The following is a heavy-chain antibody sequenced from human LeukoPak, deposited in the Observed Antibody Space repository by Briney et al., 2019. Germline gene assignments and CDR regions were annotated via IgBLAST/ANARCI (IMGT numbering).Heavy chain of an antibody. D-gene: IGHD1-1*01. CDR3: ARVRGGDWNDAYYFDY. CDR1: GGSISSSNW. Sequence: SETLSLTCAVSGGSISSSNWWSWVRQPPGKGLEWIGEIYHSGSTNYNPSLKSRVTISVDKSKNQFSLKLSSVTAADTAVYYCARVRGGDWNDAYYFDYWGQGTLVTVSS. V-gene: IGHV4-4*02. CDR2: IYHSGST. J-gene: IGHJ4*02.